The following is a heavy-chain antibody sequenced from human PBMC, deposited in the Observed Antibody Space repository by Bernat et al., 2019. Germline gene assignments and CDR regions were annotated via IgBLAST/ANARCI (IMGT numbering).Heavy chain of an antibody. V-gene: IGHV4-4*02. D-gene: IGHD5-18*01. J-gene: IGHJ6*02. CDR1: GGSISSSNW. Sequence: QVQLQELGPGLVKPSGTLSLTCAVSGGSISSSNWWSWVRQPPGKGLEWIGEIYHSGSTNYNPSLKSRVTISVDKSKNQFSLKLSSVTAADTAVYYCARVGMSGYSYGYAFYYYYGMDVWGQGTTVTVSS. CDR2: IYHSGST. CDR3: ARVGMSGYSYGYAFYYYYGMDV.